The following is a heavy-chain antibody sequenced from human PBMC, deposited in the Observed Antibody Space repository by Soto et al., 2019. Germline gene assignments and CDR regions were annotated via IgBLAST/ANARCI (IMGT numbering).Heavy chain of an antibody. D-gene: IGHD3-9*01. CDR2: ISGSGGST. J-gene: IGHJ4*02. V-gene: IGHV3-23*01. CDR3: FGYFDWLSRFDY. CDR1: GFTFSSYA. Sequence: PGGSLRLSCAASGFTFSSYAMSWVRQAPGKGLEWVSAISGSGGSTYYADSVKGRFTISRDNSKNTLYLQMNSLRAEDTAVYYCFGYFDWLSRFDYWGQGTLVTVSS.